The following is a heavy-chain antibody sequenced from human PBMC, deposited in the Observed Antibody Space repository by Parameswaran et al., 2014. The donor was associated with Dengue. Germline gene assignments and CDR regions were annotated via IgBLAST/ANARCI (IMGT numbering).Heavy chain of an antibody. CDR3: ASGPRYSYGYRFYYYYMDV. J-gene: IGHJ6*03. Sequence: SVKVSCKASGGSFSTYAINWVRQAPGQGLEWMGGLSPIFGTASYAQKFQGRVTITAEESTNTAYMEMTSLTSEDTAVYYCASGPRYSYGYRFYYYYMDVWGKGTTVTVSS. V-gene: IGHV1-69*13. CDR2: LSPIFGTA. CDR1: GGSFSTYA. D-gene: IGHD5-18*01.